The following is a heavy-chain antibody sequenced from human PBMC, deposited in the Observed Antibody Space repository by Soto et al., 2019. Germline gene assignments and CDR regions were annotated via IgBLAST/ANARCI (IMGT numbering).Heavy chain of an antibody. V-gene: IGHV1-3*01. CDR3: ARANVGATFGHYYYAMDV. Sequence: ASVKVSCKASGYTFTSYAMHWVRQAPGQRLEWMGWINAGNGNTKYSQKFQGRVTITRDTSASTAYMELSSLRSEDTAVYYCARANVGATFGHYYYAMDVWGQGTTVTVSS. CDR1: GYTFTSYA. D-gene: IGHD3-10*01. CDR2: INAGNGNT. J-gene: IGHJ6*02.